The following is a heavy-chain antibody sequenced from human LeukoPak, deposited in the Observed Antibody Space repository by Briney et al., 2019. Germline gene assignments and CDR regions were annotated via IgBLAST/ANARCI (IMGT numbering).Heavy chain of an antibody. CDR1: GGTFISYA. J-gene: IGHJ4*02. D-gene: IGHD2-21*02. CDR3: ARTSYCGGDCLDY. V-gene: IGHV1-69*13. CDR2: IIPIFGTA. Sequence: SVKVSCKASGGTFISYAISWVRQAPGQGLEWMGGIIPIFGTANYAQKFQGRVTITADESTSTAYMELSSLRSEDSAVYYCARTSYCGGDCLDYWGQGTLVTVSS.